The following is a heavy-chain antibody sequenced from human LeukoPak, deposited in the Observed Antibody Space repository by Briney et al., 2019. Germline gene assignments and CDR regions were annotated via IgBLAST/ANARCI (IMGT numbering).Heavy chain of an antibody. Sequence: GRSLRLSCAPSGFTFAVYAMQWVRQTPGKGLESVLGISWNSGSIGYADSVKGRFTISRDNAKNSLYLQMNSLRAEDTAVYYCAKDMDMAVAAGFGYWGQGTLVAVSS. D-gene: IGHD6-19*01. CDR1: GFTFAVYA. CDR2: ISWNSGSI. V-gene: IGHV3-9*01. CDR3: AKDMDMAVAAGFGY. J-gene: IGHJ4*02.